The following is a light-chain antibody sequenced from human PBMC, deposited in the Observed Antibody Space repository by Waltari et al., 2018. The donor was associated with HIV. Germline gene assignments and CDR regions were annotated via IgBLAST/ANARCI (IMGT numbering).Light chain of an antibody. CDR1: SSDVGSYNF. CDR3: SSYAGSNNLL. V-gene: IGLV2-8*01. CDR2: EVS. J-gene: IGLJ2*01. Sequence: SASGSPGQSVTISCTGTSSDVGSYNFVSWYKQHPGKAPKLLIFEVSKRPSGVPDRFSGSKSGNTASLTVSGLQPEDEADYYCSSYAGSNNLLFGGGTKLTVL.